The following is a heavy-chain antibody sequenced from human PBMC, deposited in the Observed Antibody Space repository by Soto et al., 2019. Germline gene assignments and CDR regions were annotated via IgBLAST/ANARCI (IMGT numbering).Heavy chain of an antibody. CDR1: GGIFSTYA. D-gene: IGHD3-10*01. CDR3: ARGRDDYGSGNYYNRIDF. CDR2: IIPIFGTP. V-gene: IGHV1-69*01. Sequence: QVQLVQSGAEVKKPGSSVKVSFKASGGIFSTYAISWLRQAPGQGLEWMGGIIPIFGTPNYAQRFQGRVTITADESTSKADMELSRLGSEDTAVYYCARGRDDYGSGNYYNRIDFWGQGTLVTVSS. J-gene: IGHJ4*02.